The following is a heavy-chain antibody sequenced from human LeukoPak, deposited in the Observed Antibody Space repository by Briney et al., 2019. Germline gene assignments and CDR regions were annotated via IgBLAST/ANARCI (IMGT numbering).Heavy chain of an antibody. CDR3: AADRFGGYDSSGYRLPDY. J-gene: IGHJ4*02. CDR1: GFTFTSSA. CDR2: IVVGSGNT. Sequence: SVKVSCKASGFTFTSSAMQWVRQARGQRLEWIGWIVVGSGNTNYAQKFQERVTITRDMSTSTAYMELSSLRSEDTAVYYCAADRFGGYDSSGYRLPDYWGQGTLVTVSS. D-gene: IGHD3-22*01. V-gene: IGHV1-58*02.